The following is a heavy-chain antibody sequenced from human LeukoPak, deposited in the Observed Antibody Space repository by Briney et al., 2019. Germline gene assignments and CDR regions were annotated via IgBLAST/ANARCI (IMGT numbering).Heavy chain of an antibody. J-gene: IGHJ3*02. Sequence: GGSLRLSCAASGFTFSSYAMHWVRQAPGKGLEWVAVISYDGSNKYYADSVKGRFTISRDNSKNTLYLQMNSLRAEDTAVYYCARGGYSGWEAFDIWGQGTMVTVSS. CDR2: ISYDGSNK. V-gene: IGHV3-30-3*01. CDR1: GFTFSSYA. CDR3: ARGGYSGWEAFDI. D-gene: IGHD5-12*01.